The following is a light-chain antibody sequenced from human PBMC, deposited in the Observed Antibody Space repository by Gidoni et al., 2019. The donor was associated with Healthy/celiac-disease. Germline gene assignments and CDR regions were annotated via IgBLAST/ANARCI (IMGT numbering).Light chain of an antibody. CDR3: RQYSNWPPFT. V-gene: IGKV3-15*01. CDR1: ETIDYK. Sequence: ETVLTQSPVTLSVSSGERAALSCRASETIDYKLAWYQQKPGQAPRLLIYGASIRATGVPDRFRGSGSGTEFTLTISSLQSEDFAFYYCRQYSNWPPFTFXGXTKV. J-gene: IGKJ4*01. CDR2: GAS.